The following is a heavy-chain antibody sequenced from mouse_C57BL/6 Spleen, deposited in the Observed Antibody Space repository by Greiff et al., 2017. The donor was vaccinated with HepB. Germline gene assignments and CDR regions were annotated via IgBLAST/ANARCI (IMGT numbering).Heavy chain of an antibody. CDR1: GFNIKDDY. J-gene: IGHJ3*01. V-gene: IGHV14-4*01. CDR3: TTNWDGGFAY. D-gene: IGHD4-1*01. Sequence: EVKLQQSGAELVRPGASVKLSCTASGFNIKDDYMHWVKQRPEQGLEWIGWIDPENGDTEYASKFQGKATITADTSSNTAYLQLSSLTSEDTAVYYCTTNWDGGFAYWGQGTLVTVSA. CDR2: IDPENGDT.